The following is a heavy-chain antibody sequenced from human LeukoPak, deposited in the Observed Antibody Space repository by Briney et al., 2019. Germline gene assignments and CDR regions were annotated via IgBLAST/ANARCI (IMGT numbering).Heavy chain of an antibody. Sequence: GESLKISCKGSGYSFTSYWIGWVRQMPGKGLEWMGIIYPGDSDTRYSPSFQGQVTISADKSISTAYLQWSSLKASDTAMYYSARMVRSSWYGNWFDPWGQGTLVTVSS. CDR3: ARMVRSSWYGNWFDP. V-gene: IGHV5-51*01. D-gene: IGHD6-13*01. CDR2: IYPGDSDT. J-gene: IGHJ5*02. CDR1: GYSFTSYW.